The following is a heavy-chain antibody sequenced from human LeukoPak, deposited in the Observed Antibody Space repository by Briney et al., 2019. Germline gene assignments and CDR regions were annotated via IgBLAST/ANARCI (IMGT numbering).Heavy chain of an antibody. D-gene: IGHD2-21*02. CDR1: GGTFSSYA. CDR3: ARAPHPCGGDCYSFDY. V-gene: IGHV1-69*13. Sequence: GASVKVSCKASGGTFSSYAISWVRQAPGQGLEWMGGIIPIFGTANYAQKFQGRVTITADGSTSTAYMELSSLRSEDTAVYYCARAPHPCGGDCYSFDYWGQGTLVTVSS. J-gene: IGHJ4*02. CDR2: IIPIFGTA.